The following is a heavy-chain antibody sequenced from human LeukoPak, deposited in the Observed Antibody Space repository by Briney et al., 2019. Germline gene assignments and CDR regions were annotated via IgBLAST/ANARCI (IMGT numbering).Heavy chain of an antibody. J-gene: IGHJ4*02. Sequence: ASVKVSCKASGYTFTNYGISWVRQAPGQGLEWMGWISAYNGNTNCAQNLQGRVTMTTDTSTSTAYMELRSLRSDDTAVYYCAREWYYYASGSYSHCDYWGQGTLVTVHS. V-gene: IGHV1-18*01. D-gene: IGHD3-10*01. CDR2: ISAYNGNT. CDR3: AREWYYYASGSYSHCDY. CDR1: GYTFTNYG.